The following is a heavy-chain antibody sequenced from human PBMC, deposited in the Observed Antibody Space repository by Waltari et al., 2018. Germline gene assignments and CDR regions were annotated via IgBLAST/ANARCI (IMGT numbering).Heavy chain of an antibody. V-gene: IGHV3-74*01. CDR1: GFTYNNYW. CDR3: ARVQILADDVFNG. CDR2: INPDGSVT. D-gene: IGHD3-3*01. Sequence: EVQFVESGGGLVQPGGSLRLSCAASGFTYNNYWVHWVRHAPGKGLEGVSRINPDGSVTNYAASLTGRFPISRDNAMATLYLQMNSLPVEDTAVYYCARVQILADDVFNGWGQGTMVTVSS. J-gene: IGHJ3*01.